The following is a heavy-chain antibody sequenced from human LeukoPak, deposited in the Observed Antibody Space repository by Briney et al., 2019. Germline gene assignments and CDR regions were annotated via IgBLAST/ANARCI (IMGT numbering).Heavy chain of an antibody. CDR2: IYENGGTT. CDR1: GFTFRSHA. CDR3: AKDFRIGYSAHFDY. D-gene: IGHD2-21*01. J-gene: IGHJ4*02. Sequence: PGGSLRLSCVGSGFTFRSHAMSWARQAPEKGLEFVSGIYENGGTTYYADSVKGRFSISRDNSKNTLYLQMDSLRGGDTAVYYCAKDFRIGYSAHFDYWGQGALVTVSS. V-gene: IGHV3-23*01.